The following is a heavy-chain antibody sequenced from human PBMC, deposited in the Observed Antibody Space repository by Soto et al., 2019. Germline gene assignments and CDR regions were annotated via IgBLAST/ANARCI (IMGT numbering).Heavy chain of an antibody. Sequence: ASVKVSCKASGFTFTSSAVQWVRQARGQRLEWIGWIVVGSGNTNYAQKFQERVTITRDMSTSTAYMELSSLRSEDTAVYYCAADQGVAVAGTIALGIWGQGTMVTVS. CDR1: GFTFTSSA. CDR2: IVVGSGNT. D-gene: IGHD6-19*01. V-gene: IGHV1-58*01. J-gene: IGHJ3*02. CDR3: AADQGVAVAGTIALGI.